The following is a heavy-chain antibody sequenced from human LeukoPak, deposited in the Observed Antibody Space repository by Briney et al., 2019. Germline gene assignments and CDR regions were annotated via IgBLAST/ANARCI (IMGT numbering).Heavy chain of an antibody. V-gene: IGHV1-2*02. CDR3: ARAHSGSREGDY. CDR2: INPNSGGT. J-gene: IGHJ4*02. CDR1: GYTFTGYY. Sequence: ASVKVSCKASGYTFTGYYMHWVRQAPGQGLEWMGWINPNSGGTNYAQKFQGRVTMTRDTSISTAYMELSRLRSDDTAVYYCARAHSGSREGDYWGQGTLVTVSS. D-gene: IGHD6-6*01.